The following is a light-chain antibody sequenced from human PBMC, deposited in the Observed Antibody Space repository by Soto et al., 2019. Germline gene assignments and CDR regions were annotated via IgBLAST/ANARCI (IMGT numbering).Light chain of an antibody. CDR1: SSDVGGYNY. J-gene: IGLJ2*01. CDR3: SSYAGSNNPHVV. Sequence: QSALTQPPSASGSPGQSVTISCTGTSSDVGGYNYVSWYQQHPGKAPKLMIYEVSERPSGVPDRFSGSKSGNTAYLTVSGLQAEDEADYYCSSYAGSNNPHVVFGGGTKHTVL. CDR2: EVS. V-gene: IGLV2-8*01.